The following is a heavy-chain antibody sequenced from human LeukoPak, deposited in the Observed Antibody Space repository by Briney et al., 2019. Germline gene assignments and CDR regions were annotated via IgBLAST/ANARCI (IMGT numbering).Heavy chain of an antibody. Sequence: PSETLSLTCTVSGGSTSSYYWSWIRQPPGKGLEWIGYIYYSGTTNYNPSPKSRVTISVDTSKNQFSLKLSSVTAADTAVYYCARHNRPTDISSYCEDYWGQGTLVTVSP. CDR1: GGSTSSYY. CDR2: IYYSGTT. J-gene: IGHJ4*02. D-gene: IGHD3-22*01. V-gene: IGHV4-59*01. CDR3: ARHNRPTDISSYCEDY.